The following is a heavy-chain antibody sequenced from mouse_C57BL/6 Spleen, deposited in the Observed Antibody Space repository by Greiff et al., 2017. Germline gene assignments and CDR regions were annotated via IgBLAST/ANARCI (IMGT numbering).Heavy chain of an antibody. CDR1: GYTFTSYW. J-gene: IGHJ4*01. Sequence: QVQLQQPGTELVKPGASVKLSCKASGYTFTSYWMHWVKQRPGQGLEWIGNINPSNGGTNYNEKFKSKATLTVDKSSSTAYMQLSSLTSKDSAVYYCARGGVNWDVYYAMDYWGQGTSVTVSS. D-gene: IGHD4-1*01. V-gene: IGHV1-53*01. CDR2: INPSNGGT. CDR3: ARGGVNWDVYYAMDY.